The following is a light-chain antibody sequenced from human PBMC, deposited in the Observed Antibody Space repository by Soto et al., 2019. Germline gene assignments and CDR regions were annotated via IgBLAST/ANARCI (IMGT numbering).Light chain of an antibody. V-gene: IGKV3-20*01. CDR3: QQYDTSPRT. J-gene: IGKJ1*01. Sequence: EVLLTQSPGTLSLSPGERATLSCRASQSVSSNYLAWYQQKSGQAPRLLIYGASNRATGIPDRFSGSGSGTDVTLTIRRLDPEDFAVYYCQQYDTSPRTFGQGTKVEFK. CDR2: GAS. CDR1: QSVSSNY.